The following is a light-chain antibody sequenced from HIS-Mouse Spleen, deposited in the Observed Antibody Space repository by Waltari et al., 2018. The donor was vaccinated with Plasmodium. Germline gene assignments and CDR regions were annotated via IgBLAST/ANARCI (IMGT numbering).Light chain of an antibody. CDR1: SSDVGSYNL. CDR3: CSYAGSSTFVV. J-gene: IGLJ2*01. CDR2: EGS. Sequence: QSALTQPASVSGSPGQSTTISCTGTSSDVGSYNLVSWYHQHPGKAPKLMIYEGSKRPSGVSNRFSGSKSGNTASLTISGLQAEDEADYYCCSYAGSSTFVVFGGGTKLTVL. V-gene: IGLV2-23*03.